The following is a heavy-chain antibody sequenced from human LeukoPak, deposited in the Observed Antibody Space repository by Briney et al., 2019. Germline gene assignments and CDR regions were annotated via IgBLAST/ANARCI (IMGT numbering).Heavy chain of an antibody. CDR2: ISYHGINK. Sequence: PGRSLRLSCAASGFTFSTYGMHWVRQAPGKGLEWVAVISYHGINKYYADSVKGRFTISRDNSKNTLYLQMDSLRAEDTAVYYCTRGVPATISGWYFDLWGRGTLVTVSS. CDR3: TRGVPATISGWYFDL. CDR1: GFTFSTYG. D-gene: IGHD3-9*01. J-gene: IGHJ2*01. V-gene: IGHV3-30*03.